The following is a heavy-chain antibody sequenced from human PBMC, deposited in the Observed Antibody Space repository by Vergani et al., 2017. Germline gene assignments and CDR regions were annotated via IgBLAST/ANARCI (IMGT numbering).Heavy chain of an antibody. CDR2: ISYDGSNK. CDR3: AEDRLPVT. Sequence: VQLVESGGGLVQPGGSLRLSCAASGFTVSSYGMHWVRQAPGKGLEWVAVISYDGSNKYYADSVTGRFTISRDNSQNTLYLQMSSLRAEDTGVYYCAEDRLPVTWGQGTMVTVSS. J-gene: IGHJ3*01. V-gene: IGHV3-30*18. CDR1: GFTVSSYG. D-gene: IGHD5-18*01.